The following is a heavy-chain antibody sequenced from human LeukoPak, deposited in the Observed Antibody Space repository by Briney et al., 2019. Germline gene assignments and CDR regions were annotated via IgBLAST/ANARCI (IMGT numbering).Heavy chain of an antibody. V-gene: IGHV3-30*02. D-gene: IGHD6-25*01. CDR1: GFTFSSYG. J-gene: IGHJ4*02. Sequence: GGSLRLSCAASGFTFSSYGMHWVRQAPGKGLEWVAFIRYDGSNKYYADSVKGRFTISRDNSKNTLYLQMNSLRAEDTAVYYCARDLSYSSGSKGYWGQGTLVTVSS. CDR2: IRYDGSNK. CDR3: ARDLSYSSGSKGY.